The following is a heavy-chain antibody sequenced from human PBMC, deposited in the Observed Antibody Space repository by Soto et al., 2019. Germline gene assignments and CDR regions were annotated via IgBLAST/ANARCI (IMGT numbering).Heavy chain of an antibody. CDR2: INHSGST. CDR3: ARGRGYCSGGSCYSGPYY. V-gene: IGHV4-34*01. CDR1: GGSFGGYY. D-gene: IGHD2-15*01. Sequence: PSETLSRTFSVYGGSFGGYYWSWIRHPPGKGLEWIGEINHSGSTNYTPSLKSRVTISVDTSKNQFALKLSSVTAADTAVYYCARGRGYCSGGSCYSGPYYCGQGNLVTVSS. J-gene: IGHJ4*02.